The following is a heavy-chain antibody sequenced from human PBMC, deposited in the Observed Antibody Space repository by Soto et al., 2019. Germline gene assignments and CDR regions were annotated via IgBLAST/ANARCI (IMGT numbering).Heavy chain of an antibody. CDR2: IWYDGSNK. D-gene: IGHD6-19*01. CDR1: GFTFSSYG. CDR3: AREGSSGWYDWFDP. Sequence: GGSLRLSCAASGFTFSSYGMHRVRQAPGKGLEWVAVIWYDGSNKYYADSVKGRFTISRDNSKNTLYLQMNSLRAEDTAVYYCAREGSSGWYDWFDPWGQGTLVTVSS. V-gene: IGHV3-33*01. J-gene: IGHJ5*02.